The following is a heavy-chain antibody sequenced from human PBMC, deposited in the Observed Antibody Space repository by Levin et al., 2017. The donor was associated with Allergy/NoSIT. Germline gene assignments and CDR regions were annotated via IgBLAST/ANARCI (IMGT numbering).Heavy chain of an antibody. D-gene: IGHD3-10*01. CDR3: ARPERRRGVINGDYYYYGMDV. J-gene: IGHJ6*02. CDR1: GFTFSSYG. V-gene: IGHV3-33*01. Sequence: PGGSLRLSCAASGFTFSSYGMHWVRQAPGKGLEWVAVIWYDGSNKYYADSVKGRFTISRDNSKNTLYLQMNSLRAEDTAVYYCARPERRRGVINGDYYYYGMDVWGQGTTVTVSS. CDR2: IWYDGSNK.